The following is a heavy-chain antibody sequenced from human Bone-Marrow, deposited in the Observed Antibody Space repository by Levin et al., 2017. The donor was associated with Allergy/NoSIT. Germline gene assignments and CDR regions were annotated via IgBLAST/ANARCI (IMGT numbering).Heavy chain of an antibody. CDR1: GGSISDSRYY. V-gene: IGHV4-39*07. Sequence: ASETLSLTCTVSGGSISDSRYYWGWIRQPPGKGLEWLGTIYYSGNTYYNRSLKSRVTISVDTSKSQVSLRLTSVTSADTAIYYCVREGGMTDPSMEMTPWFDYWGQGSLVIVSS. D-gene: IGHD3-16*01. J-gene: IGHJ4*02. CDR2: IYYSGNT. CDR3: VREGGMTDPSMEMTPWFDY.